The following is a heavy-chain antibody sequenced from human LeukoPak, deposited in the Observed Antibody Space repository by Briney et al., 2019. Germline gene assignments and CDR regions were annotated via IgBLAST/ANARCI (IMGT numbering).Heavy chain of an antibody. CDR2: ISSSGSTI. CDR3: AELGITMIGGV. V-gene: IGHV3-48*03. D-gene: IGHD3-10*02. Sequence: GGSLRLSCAASGFTFSHYEMNWVRQAPGKGLEWVSYISSSGSTIYYADSVKGRFTISRGNAKNSLYLQMNSLRAEDTAVYYCAELGITMIGGVWGKGTTVTISS. CDR1: GFTFSHYE. J-gene: IGHJ6*04.